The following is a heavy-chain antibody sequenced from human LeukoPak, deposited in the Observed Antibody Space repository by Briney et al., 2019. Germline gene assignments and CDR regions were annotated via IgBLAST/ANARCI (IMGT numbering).Heavy chain of an antibody. J-gene: IGHJ4*02. CDR3: ARDLSATGRGYFDY. V-gene: IGHV3-21*01. CDR1: GFTFSYDN. D-gene: IGHD3-16*01. Sequence: GGSLRLSCAASGFTFSYDNMNWVRQAPGKGPEWVSSISSSSTYIYYADSVKGRFTISRDNARNSLYLQMNSLRAEDTALYYCARDLSATGRGYFDYWGQGTLVTVSS. CDR2: ISSSSTYI.